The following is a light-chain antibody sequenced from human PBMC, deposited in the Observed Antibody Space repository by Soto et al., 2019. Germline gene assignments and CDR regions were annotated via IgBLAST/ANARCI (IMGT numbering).Light chain of an antibody. CDR1: QSISTW. CDR2: DAS. CDR3: QQYENLPT. V-gene: IGKV1-33*01. Sequence: IHMTHSPSTLSASLGDRVTITCRASQSISTWLAWYQQKPGRAPKLLIYDASNLEAGVPSRFRGSGSGTDFTFTISRLQPEDIATYYCQQYENLPTFGQGTRLEIK. J-gene: IGKJ5*01.